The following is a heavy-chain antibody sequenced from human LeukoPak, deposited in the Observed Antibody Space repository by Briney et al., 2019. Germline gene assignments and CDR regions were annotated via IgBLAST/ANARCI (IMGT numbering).Heavy chain of an antibody. CDR2: INHSGST. CDR1: GGSFSGYY. CDR3: ARHHSKFWNYGMDV. J-gene: IGHJ6*02. D-gene: IGHD3-3*01. V-gene: IGHV4-34*01. Sequence: SETLSLTCAVYGGSFSGYYWSWIRQPPGKGLEWIGEINHSGSTHYNPSLKSRVTISVDTSKNQFTLKLRSVTAADTAIYYCARHHSKFWNYGMDVWGQGTTVTVSS.